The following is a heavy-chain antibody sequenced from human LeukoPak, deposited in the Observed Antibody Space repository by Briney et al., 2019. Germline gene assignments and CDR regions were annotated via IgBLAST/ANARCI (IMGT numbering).Heavy chain of an antibody. CDR2: IYPGDSDT. D-gene: IGHD3-22*01. CDR3: ARGRSYYYDSSGQLLDY. CDR1: GYSFTSYW. Sequence: GESLKISYKGSGYSFTSYWIGWVRQMPGKGLEWMGIIYPGDSDTRYSPSFQGQVTISADKSISTAYLQWSSLKASDTAMYYCARGRSYYYDSSGQLLDYWGQGTLVTVSS. J-gene: IGHJ4*02. V-gene: IGHV5-51*01.